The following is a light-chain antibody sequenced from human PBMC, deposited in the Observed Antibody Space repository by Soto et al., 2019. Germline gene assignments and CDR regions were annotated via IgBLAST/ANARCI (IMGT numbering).Light chain of an antibody. V-gene: IGKV1-33*01. Sequence: DIQMTQSPSSLSTSVGDSITITCQASQDIDKYLYWYQQKPGKAPKLLIYDASTLDTGVPSRFSGSRSGTRFTLTISSLQPEDIATYYCQQYDSLPITFGQGTRLDLK. J-gene: IGKJ5*01. CDR3: QQYDSLPIT. CDR1: QDIDKY. CDR2: DAS.